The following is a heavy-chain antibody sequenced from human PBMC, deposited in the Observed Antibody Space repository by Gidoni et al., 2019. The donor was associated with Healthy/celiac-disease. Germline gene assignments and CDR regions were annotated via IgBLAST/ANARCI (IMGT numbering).Heavy chain of an antibody. CDR1: GFTFSSYG. D-gene: IGHD2-15*01. J-gene: IGHJ4*02. V-gene: IGHV3-30*18. CDR3: AKDRRIRYFDY. Sequence: QVQLVESGGGVVQPGRSLRLSCAASGFTFSSYGMHWVRKAPGRGLEWVAVISYDGSNKYYADSVKGRFTIARDNSKNTLYLQMNSLRAEDTAVYYCAKDRRIRYFDYWGQGTLVTVSS. CDR2: ISYDGSNK.